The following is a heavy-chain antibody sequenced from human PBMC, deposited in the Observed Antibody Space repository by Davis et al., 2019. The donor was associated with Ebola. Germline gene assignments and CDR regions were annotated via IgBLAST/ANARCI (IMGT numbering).Heavy chain of an antibody. CDR2: IYYSGST. Sequence: SETLSLTCTVSGGSISSYYWSWIRQPPGKGLEWIGYIYYSGSTNYNPSLKSRVTISVDTSKNQFSLKLSSVTAADTAVYYCARDQRYGGNSEAYYYYYGMDVWGQGTTVTVSS. CDR3: ARDQRYGGNSEAYYYYYGMDV. J-gene: IGHJ6*02. D-gene: IGHD4-23*01. CDR1: GGSISSYY. V-gene: IGHV4-59*01.